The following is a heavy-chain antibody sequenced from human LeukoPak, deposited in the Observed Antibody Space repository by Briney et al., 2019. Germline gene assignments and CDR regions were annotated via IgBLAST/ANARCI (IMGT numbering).Heavy chain of an antibody. D-gene: IGHD3-10*01. V-gene: IGHV3-9*01. Sequence: PGGSLRLSCAASGFTFDDYAMHWVRQAPGKGLEWVSGICWNSGSIGYADSVKGRFTISRDNAKNSLYLQMNSLRAEDTALYYCAKGGYGSGTYHGMDVWGQGTTVTVSS. CDR3: AKGGYGSGTYHGMDV. J-gene: IGHJ6*02. CDR1: GFTFDDYA. CDR2: ICWNSGSI.